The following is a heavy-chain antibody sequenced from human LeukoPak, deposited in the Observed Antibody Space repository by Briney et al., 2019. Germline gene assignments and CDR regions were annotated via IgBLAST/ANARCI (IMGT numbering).Heavy chain of an antibody. Sequence: GGSLRLSCAASGFTFCSFWMHCVPQAPGKGVVGVSRINSDGSSTSYADSVKGRFTISRDNAKNTLHLQMNSLRAEDTAVYYCAREFSAAAGFFDYWGQGTLVTVSS. CDR2: INSDGSST. V-gene: IGHV3-74*01. CDR3: AREFSAAAGFFDY. CDR1: GFTFCSFW. D-gene: IGHD6-13*01. J-gene: IGHJ4*02.